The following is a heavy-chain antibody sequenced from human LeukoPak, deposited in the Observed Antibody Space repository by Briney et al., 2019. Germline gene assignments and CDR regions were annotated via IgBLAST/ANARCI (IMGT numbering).Heavy chain of an antibody. V-gene: IGHV3-30-3*01. CDR2: ISSDGNNK. Sequence: PGGSLRLSCAASGFTFNDYAMHWVRQAPGKGLEWVAVISSDGNNKYYTASVKGRFIISRDNSKHTLYLQMNSLRTEDTAVYYCARDPPTYYDILTGHLDYWGQGTLVTVSS. D-gene: IGHD3-9*01. J-gene: IGHJ4*02. CDR1: GFTFNDYA. CDR3: ARDPPTYYDILTGHLDY.